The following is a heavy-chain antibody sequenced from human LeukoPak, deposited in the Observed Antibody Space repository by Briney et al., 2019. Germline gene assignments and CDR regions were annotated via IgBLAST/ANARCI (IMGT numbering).Heavy chain of an antibody. CDR2: ITYSSNYT. CDR3: ARGESSGYSTLSD. J-gene: IGHJ4*02. Sequence: FTFSIXTXXWXRQXPGKXXEXVSSITYSSNYTYYADSMKGRFTISRDNSKNSLYLQMNSLRAEDTAVYYCARGESSGYSTLSDWGQGTLVTVSS. D-gene: IGHD3-22*01. V-gene: IGHV3-21*01. CDR1: FTFSIXT.